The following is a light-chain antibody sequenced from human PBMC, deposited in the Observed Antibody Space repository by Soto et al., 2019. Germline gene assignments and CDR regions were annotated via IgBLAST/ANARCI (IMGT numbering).Light chain of an antibody. J-gene: IGKJ2*01. Sequence: DIQMTQSPSSLSASVGDRVTITCRASQSISNYLNWYQQKVGKAPKLLIHAASSLQSGVPSRFSGSRSGTDFTLTISSLQPEDFATYYCQQSYITPYTFGQATKLEIK. CDR1: QSISNY. CDR2: AAS. V-gene: IGKV1-39*01. CDR3: QQSYITPYT.